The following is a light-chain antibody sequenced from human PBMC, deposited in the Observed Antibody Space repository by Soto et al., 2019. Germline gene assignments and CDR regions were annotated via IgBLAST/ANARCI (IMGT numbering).Light chain of an antibody. J-gene: IGKJ1*01. CDR1: QSVSSN. CDR2: GPS. V-gene: IGKV3-15*01. CDR3: RQFNSWPGT. Sequence: EIVMTQSPATLSVSPGERATLSCRASQSVSSNLAWYQQKPGQAPRLLIYGPSTRATGIPARFSGSGSGTDFTLTIRSLQSEESAVYYCRQFNSWPGTFGQGIKVEIK.